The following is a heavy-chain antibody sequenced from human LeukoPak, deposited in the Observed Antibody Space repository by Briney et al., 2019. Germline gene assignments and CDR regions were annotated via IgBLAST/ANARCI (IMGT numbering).Heavy chain of an antibody. CDR2: IYPGDSDT. CDR3: ARAYQTITVAGSFSFYFDY. D-gene: IGHD6-19*01. CDR1: GYSFTSYW. J-gene: IGHJ4*02. Sequence: PGESLKISCKGSGYSFTSYWIGWVRQMPGKGLEWMGIIYPGDSDTRYSPSFQGQVTISADKSISTAYLQWSSLKASDTAMYYCARAYQTITVAGSFSFYFDYWGQGTLVTVSS. V-gene: IGHV5-51*01.